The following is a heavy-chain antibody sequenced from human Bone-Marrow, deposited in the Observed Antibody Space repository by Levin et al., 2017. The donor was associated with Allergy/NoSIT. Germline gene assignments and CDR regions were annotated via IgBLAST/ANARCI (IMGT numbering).Heavy chain of an antibody. Sequence: GGSLRLSCAASGFTFSSYGMHWVRQAPGKGLEWVAVISYDGSNKYYADSVKGRFTISRDNSKNTLYLQMNSLRAEDTAVYYCAKGISYSSSWYSQNWFDPWGQGTLVTVSS. V-gene: IGHV3-30*18. D-gene: IGHD6-13*01. J-gene: IGHJ5*02. CDR2: ISYDGSNK. CDR1: GFTFSSYG. CDR3: AKGISYSSSWYSQNWFDP.